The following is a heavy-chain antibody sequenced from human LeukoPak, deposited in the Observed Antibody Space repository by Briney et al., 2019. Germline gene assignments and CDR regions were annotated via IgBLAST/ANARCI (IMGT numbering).Heavy chain of an antibody. CDR1: GFTFSTYA. V-gene: IGHV3-30-3*01. CDR3: ARAGIAAAGTYNWFDP. Sequence: GGSLRLSCAASGFTFSTYAIHWVRQAPGKGLGWVAVISYDGGNIYYADSVKGRFTISRDNSKNTLYLQMNSLRAEDTAVYYCARAGIAAAGTYNWFDPWGQGTLVTVSS. D-gene: IGHD6-13*01. J-gene: IGHJ5*02. CDR2: ISYDGGNI.